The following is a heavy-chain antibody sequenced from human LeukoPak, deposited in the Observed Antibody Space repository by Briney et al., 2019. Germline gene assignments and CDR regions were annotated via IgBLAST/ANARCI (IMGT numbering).Heavy chain of an antibody. V-gene: IGHV4-39*07. CDR1: GGSISSSSYY. D-gene: IGHD1-26*01. J-gene: IGHJ4*02. CDR2: IYYSGST. Sequence: SETLSLTCTVSGGSISSSSYYWGWIRQPPGKGLEWIGSIYYSGSTYYNPSLKSRVTISVDTSKNQFSLKLSSVTAADTAVYYCARVSPMGERDYWGQGTLVTVSS. CDR3: ARVSPMGERDY.